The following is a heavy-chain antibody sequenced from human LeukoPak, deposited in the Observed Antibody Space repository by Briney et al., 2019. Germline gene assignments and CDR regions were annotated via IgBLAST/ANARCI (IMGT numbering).Heavy chain of an antibody. J-gene: IGHJ3*02. CDR1: GYTFTSYD. CDR2: MNPNSCNT. CDR3: AKVVPAAHDAFDI. Sequence: ASVKVSCKASGYTFTSYDINWVRQATGQGLEWMGWMNPNSCNTGYAHKFQGRVTMTRNTSISTAYMELSSLRSEYTAVYYCAKVVPAAHDAFDIWGQGTMVTVSS. D-gene: IGHD2-2*01. V-gene: IGHV1-8*01.